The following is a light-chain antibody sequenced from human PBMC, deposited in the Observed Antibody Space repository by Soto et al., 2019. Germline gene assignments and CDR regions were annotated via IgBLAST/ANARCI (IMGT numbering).Light chain of an antibody. CDR2: EVT. V-gene: IGLV2-8*01. J-gene: IGLJ3*02. CDR3: TSYVGNDIWV. CDR1: SSDVGAYKY. Sequence: QSVLTQPPSASGSPGQSVTISCTGTSSDVGAYKYVSWYQQYPGKAPKLMIYEVTKRPSGVPDRFSGSKSGNTASLTVSGLQAGDEADYYCTSYVGNDIWVFGGGTKLTV.